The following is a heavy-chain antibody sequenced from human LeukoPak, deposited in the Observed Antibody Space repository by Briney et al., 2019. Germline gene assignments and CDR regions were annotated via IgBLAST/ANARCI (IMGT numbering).Heavy chain of an antibody. V-gene: IGHV4-61*02. D-gene: IGHD6-19*01. CDR2: IYTSGST. CDR1: GGSISSGSYY. CDR3: ARVAAVAGTGNWFDP. J-gene: IGHJ5*02. Sequence: SETLSLTCTVSGGSISSGSYYWSWIRQPAGKGLEWIGRIYTSGSTNYNPSFKSRVTISVDTSKNQFSLKLSSVTAADTAVYYCARVAAVAGTGNWFDPWGQGTLVTVSS.